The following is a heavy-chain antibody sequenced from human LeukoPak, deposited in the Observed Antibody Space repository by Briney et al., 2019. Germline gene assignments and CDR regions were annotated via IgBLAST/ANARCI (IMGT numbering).Heavy chain of an antibody. J-gene: IGHJ5*02. CDR2: IYYSGST. Sequence: SETLSLTCTVSGGSISSSSYYWGWIRQPPGKGLEWIGSIYYSGSTYYNPSLKSRVTISVDTSKNQFSLKLSSVTAADTAAYYCARRISNLFDPWGQGTLVTVSS. CDR1: GGSISSSSYY. CDR3: ARRISNLFDP. V-gene: IGHV4-39*01.